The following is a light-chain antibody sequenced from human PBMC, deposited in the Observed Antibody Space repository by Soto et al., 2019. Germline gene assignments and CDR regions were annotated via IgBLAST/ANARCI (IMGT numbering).Light chain of an antibody. V-gene: IGKV3-20*01. CDR3: QQYGSTRT. Sequence: EIVMTQSPATLSVSPGERATLSCRASQNFGSRSLAWYLQKPGQAPRLLVYGASTRATGIPDRFSGSGSGTDFTLTISRLEPEDFAVYYCQQYGSTRTFGQGTKVDIK. CDR2: GAS. J-gene: IGKJ1*01. CDR1: QNFGSRS.